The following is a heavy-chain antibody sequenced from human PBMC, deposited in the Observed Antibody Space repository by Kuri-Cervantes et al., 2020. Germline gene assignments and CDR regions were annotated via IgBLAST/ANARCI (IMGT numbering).Heavy chain of an antibody. CDR3: ARDHRTRNVLRYFDWLRGDSFDY. CDR1: GFTFSSHG. D-gene: IGHD3-9*01. Sequence: GESLKISYAASGFTFSSHGMHWVRQAPGKGLEWVSYISSSGSTIYYADSVKGRFTISRDNAKNSLYLQMNSLRAEDTAVYYCARDHRTRNVLRYFDWLRGDSFDYWGQGTLVTVSS. J-gene: IGHJ4*02. CDR2: ISSSGSTI. V-gene: IGHV3-48*04.